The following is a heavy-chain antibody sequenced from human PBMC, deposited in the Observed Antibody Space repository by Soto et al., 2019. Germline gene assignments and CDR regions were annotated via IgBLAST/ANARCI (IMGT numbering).Heavy chain of an antibody. J-gene: IGHJ4*02. CDR2: ISYDGSDK. CDR3: AKTPWERYYSHYCAS. V-gene: IGHV3-30*18. CDR1: GFIFSSYG. D-gene: IGHD3-10*01. Sequence: QVQLVESGGGVVQPGRPLRLSCAASGFIFSSYGIHWVRQAPGKGLEWVASISYDGSDKYYADSVKGRFTISRDNSKDTLYLQMDSLRPEDTALYYGAKTPWERYYSHYCASWGQGALVTASS.